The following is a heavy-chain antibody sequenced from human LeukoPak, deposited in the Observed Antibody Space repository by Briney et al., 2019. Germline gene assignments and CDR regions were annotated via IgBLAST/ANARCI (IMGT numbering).Heavy chain of an antibody. CDR3: ASPQAAYCGGDCYSP. CDR1: GYTFGSYW. CDR2: IYPDDSDT. V-gene: IGHV5-51*01. D-gene: IGHD2-21*02. J-gene: IGHJ3*01. Sequence: SGESLKISCKGSGYTFGSYWIGWVRQMPGKGLEWVGIIYPDDSDTRYSPSFQGQVTISLDRSINTAYLQWGSLKASDTAIYYCASPQAAYCGGDCYSPWGQGTMVTVSS.